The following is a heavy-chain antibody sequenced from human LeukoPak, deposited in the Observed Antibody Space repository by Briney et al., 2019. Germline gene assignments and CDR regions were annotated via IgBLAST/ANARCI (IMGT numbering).Heavy chain of an antibody. V-gene: IGHV4-31*03. CDR2: IYYSGST. J-gene: IGHJ4*02. D-gene: IGHD3-22*01. Sequence: PSVTLSLTCTVSGGSISSGGYYWSWIRQHPGKGLEWIGYIYYSGSTYYNPSLKSRVTISIDTSKNQFSLKLSSVTAADTAVYYCARAGYDSSGYSTYYFDYWGQGTLVTVSS. CDR1: GGSISSGGYY. CDR3: ARAGYDSSGYSTYYFDY.